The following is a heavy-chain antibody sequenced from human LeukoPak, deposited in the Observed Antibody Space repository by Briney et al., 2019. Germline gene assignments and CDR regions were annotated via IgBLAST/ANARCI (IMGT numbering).Heavy chain of an antibody. J-gene: IGHJ3*02. V-gene: IGHV4-4*02. CDR1: GGSISSSNW. CDR2: IYHSGST. CDR3: ARVGADGWHDAFDI. D-gene: IGHD3-16*01. Sequence: SETLSLTCAVSGGSISSSNWWSWIRQPPGKGLEWIGEIYHSGSTNYNPSLKSRVTISVDTSKNQFSLKLSSVTAAHTAVYYCARVGADGWHDAFDIWGQGTMVTVSS.